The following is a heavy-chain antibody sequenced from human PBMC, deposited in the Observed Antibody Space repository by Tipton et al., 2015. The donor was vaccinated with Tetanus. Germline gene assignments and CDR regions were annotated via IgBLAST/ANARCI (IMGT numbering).Heavy chain of an antibody. CDR3: ARLASYSNHLDA. CDR1: GASIGSISYY. CDR2: TYYSGST. V-gene: IGHV4-30-4*01. J-gene: IGHJ4*02. Sequence: LRLSCTVSGASIGSISYYWSWIRQPPGKGLEWIGYTYYSGSTGYNPSLKSRVTISVDTSNNQFSLKLNSVTAADTAVYYCARLASYSNHLDAWGQGALVTVSS. D-gene: IGHD4-11*01.